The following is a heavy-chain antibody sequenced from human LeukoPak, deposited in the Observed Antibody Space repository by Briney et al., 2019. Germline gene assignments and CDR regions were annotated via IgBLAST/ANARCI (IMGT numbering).Heavy chain of an antibody. V-gene: IGHV3-7*05. J-gene: IGHJ4*02. Sequence: PGRPLRLPCAASGLTFNNYGLTWARPAPGQGLEWVANKKQDGNEKYNVDSVKGRFTISRDNAKNSLFLQMNSLRAEDTAMYYCARVSPRGYYFDYWGQGALVTVSP. CDR3: ARVSPRGYYFDY. CDR2: KKQDGNEK. D-gene: IGHD5-12*01. CDR1: GLTFNNYG.